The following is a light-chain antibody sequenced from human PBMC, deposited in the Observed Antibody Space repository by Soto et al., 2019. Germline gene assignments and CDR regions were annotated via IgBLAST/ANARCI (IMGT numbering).Light chain of an antibody. V-gene: IGLV4-69*01. Sequence: QSVLTQSPSASASLGASVKLTCTLSSGHSNYAIAWHQQQPEKGPRFLIKVNSDGSHIKGDGIPDRFSVSSSGAERYLTISSLQSEDEADYYCQTWGTGIWVFGGGTKVTVL. CDR1: SGHSNYA. J-gene: IGLJ3*02. CDR3: QTWGTGIWV. CDR2: VNSDGSH.